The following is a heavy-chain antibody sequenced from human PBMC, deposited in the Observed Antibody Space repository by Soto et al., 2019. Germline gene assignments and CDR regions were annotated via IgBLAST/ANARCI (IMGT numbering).Heavy chain of an antibody. J-gene: IGHJ4*02. CDR1: GYTFSDYY. V-gene: IGHV3-11*04. D-gene: IGHD3-3*01. CDR2: IDTSGTKI. CDR3: ASHYDMWSGYLSPLDY. Sequence: GGSLRLSCAASGYTFSDYYMSWIRQAPGKGLGWISYIDTSGTKIYYADSVKGRFTITRDNAKNSLYLEMNSLRDEDTVVYYCASHYDMWSGYLSPLDYWGQGTLVTVPQ.